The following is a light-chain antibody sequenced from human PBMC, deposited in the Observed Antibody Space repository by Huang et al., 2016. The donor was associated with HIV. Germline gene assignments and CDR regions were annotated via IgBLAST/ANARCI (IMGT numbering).Light chain of an antibody. Sequence: DIQMTQSPSSLSASVGDRVTITCRASQSISDYVNWYLQKPGKAPKLLIYAASSLQSGVPSRFSGSGSGTDFTLTISSLQPEDFATYYCQQSYSTPRTFGQGTKVEMK. V-gene: IGKV1-39*01. CDR1: QSISDY. CDR3: QQSYSTPRT. CDR2: AAS. J-gene: IGKJ1*01.